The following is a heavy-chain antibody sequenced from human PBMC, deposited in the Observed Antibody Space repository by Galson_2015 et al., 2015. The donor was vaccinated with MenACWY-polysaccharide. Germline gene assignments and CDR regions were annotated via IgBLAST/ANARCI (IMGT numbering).Heavy chain of an antibody. CDR2: IFYTGRS. CDR1: CASISSRSHY. CDR3: AGIPATETSYGWFDP. J-gene: IGHJ5*02. V-gene: IGHV4-31*11. Sequence: NLSLTCAVSCASISSRSHYWGWFRPYPGEKLEWVAYIFYTGRSNYNPSLRSRVTISIDMSKNQFSLNLSSVTAADTAVYFCAGIPATETSYGWFDPWGQGTLVTVSS. D-gene: IGHD4-17*01.